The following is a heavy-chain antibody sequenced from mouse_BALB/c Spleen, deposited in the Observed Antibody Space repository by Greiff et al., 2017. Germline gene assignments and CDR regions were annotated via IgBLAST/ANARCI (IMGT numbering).Heavy chain of an antibody. CDR2: ISTYYGDA. CDR1: GYTFTDYA. D-gene: IGHD1-1*01. CDR3: ARDYYGSSPFDY. J-gene: IGHJ2*01. Sequence: QVQLQQSGAELVRPGVSVKISCKGSGYTFTDYAMHWVKQSHAKSLEWIGVISTYYGDASYNQKFKGKATMTVDKSSSTAYMELARLTSEDSAIYYCARDYYGSSPFDYWGQGTTLTVSS. V-gene: IGHV1S137*01.